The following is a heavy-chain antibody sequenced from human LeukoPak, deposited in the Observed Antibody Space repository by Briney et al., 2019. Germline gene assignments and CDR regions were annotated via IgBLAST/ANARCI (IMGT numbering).Heavy chain of an antibody. V-gene: IGHV4-4*07. Sequence: SETLSLTCTVSGGSISSYYWSWIQQPAGKGLEWIGRIYTSGSTNYNPSLKSRVTMSVDTSKNQFSLKLSSVTAADTAVYYCARGPNCGGDCYFWFDPWGQGTLVTVSS. D-gene: IGHD2-21*02. J-gene: IGHJ5*02. CDR3: ARGPNCGGDCYFWFDP. CDR2: IYTSGST. CDR1: GGSISSYY.